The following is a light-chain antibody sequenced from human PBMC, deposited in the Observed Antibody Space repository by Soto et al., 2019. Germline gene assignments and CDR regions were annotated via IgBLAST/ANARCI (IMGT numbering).Light chain of an antibody. Sequence: EIVVTQSAAILSVSPGERATLSCRASETIGSSLAWYQQKPGQAPRLLIYGASTRATGVPARFSGGVSGTEFTLTLSSLQSGDFVVYYCQQYKSWPYTFGQGTKLEIK. J-gene: IGKJ2*01. CDR2: GAS. CDR3: QQYKSWPYT. V-gene: IGKV3-15*01. CDR1: ETIGSS.